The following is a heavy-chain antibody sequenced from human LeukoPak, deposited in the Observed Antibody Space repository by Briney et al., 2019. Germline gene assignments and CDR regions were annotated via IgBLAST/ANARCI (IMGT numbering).Heavy chain of an antibody. CDR2: VHFNGQT. CDR1: SGSVISGHYC. CDR3: AKLPTGFPNWFDP. V-gene: IGHV4-39*01. D-gene: IGHD3-10*01. J-gene: IGHJ5*02. Sequence: SETLSLTCTVSSGSVISGHYCWGWVRQPPGKGLQWIASVHFNGQTYSNPSLSGRVTMSIDTSKNQFSLKVTSLTAADTAVYYCAKLPTGFPNWFDPWGQGTLVTVSS.